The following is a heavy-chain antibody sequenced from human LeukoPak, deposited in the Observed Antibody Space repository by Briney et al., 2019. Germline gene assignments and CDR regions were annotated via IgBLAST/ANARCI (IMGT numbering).Heavy chain of an antibody. CDR1: GFTFTGYY. CDR2: INLNNGGT. Sequence: ASVKVSCKASGFTFTGYYINWVRQAPGQGLEWMGWINLNNGGTNYAQKFQGWVTMTRDTSISTAYMELSRLKYDDTAVYYCARDPYTSSNSYRGRANNWFDPWGQGTLVTVSS. J-gene: IGHJ5*02. CDR3: ARDPYTSSNSYRGRANNWFDP. V-gene: IGHV1-2*04. D-gene: IGHD6-13*01.